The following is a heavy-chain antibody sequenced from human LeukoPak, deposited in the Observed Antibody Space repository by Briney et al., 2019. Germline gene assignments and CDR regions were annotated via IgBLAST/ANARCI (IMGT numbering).Heavy chain of an antibody. CDR3: ARSSLSGSYYRDFDY. Sequence: SETLPLTCTVSGGSISSYYWSWIRQPPGKGLEWIGYIYYSGSTNYNPSLKSRVTISVDTSKNQFSLKLSSVTAADTAVYYCARSSLSGSYYRDFDYWGQGTLVTVSS. J-gene: IGHJ4*02. CDR1: GGSISSYY. V-gene: IGHV4-59*08. CDR2: IYYSGST. D-gene: IGHD1-26*01.